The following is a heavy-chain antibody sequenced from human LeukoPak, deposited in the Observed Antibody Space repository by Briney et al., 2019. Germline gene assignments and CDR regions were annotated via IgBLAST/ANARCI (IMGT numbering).Heavy chain of an antibody. CDR1: GFTFSSYS. V-gene: IGHV3-21*01. CDR2: ISSSSSYI. J-gene: IGHJ6*02. Sequence: GGSLRLSCAASGFTFSSYSMNWVRQAPGKGLEWVSSISSSSSYIYYADSVKGRFTTSRDNAKNSLYLQMNSLRAEDTAVYYCARGDDDVWSGYYLYYYYYGMDVWGQGTTVTVSS. D-gene: IGHD3-3*01. CDR3: ARGDDDVWSGYYLYYYYYGMDV.